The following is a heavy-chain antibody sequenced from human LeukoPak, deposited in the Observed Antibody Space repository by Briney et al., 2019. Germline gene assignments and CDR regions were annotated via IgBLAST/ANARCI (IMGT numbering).Heavy chain of an antibody. V-gene: IGHV1-24*01. CDR3: EGLAAAGRGTAFDI. Sequence: ASVKVSCKVAGYTLTQLSMHWVRQRPGKGLAWMGGFDPEDGETSYAQKFQGRVTMTEDTSTDTADMELSSLRSEDTAVYYCEGLAAAGRGTAFDIWGQGTMFTVSS. D-gene: IGHD6-13*01. J-gene: IGHJ3*02. CDR2: FDPEDGET. CDR1: GYTLTQLS.